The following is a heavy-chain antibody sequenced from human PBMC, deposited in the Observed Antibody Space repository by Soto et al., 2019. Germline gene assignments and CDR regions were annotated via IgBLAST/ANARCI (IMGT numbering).Heavy chain of an antibody. CDR3: ARQEIVLMMYDY. Sequence: PSETLSLTCTVSGASIMSSSYYWGWIRQPPGKGLEWIGNIYYTGTTYYNPSLKSRVTISVDKSKNQLSLRLSSVTAADTAVYYCARQEIVLMMYDYWGRGTLVTVSS. J-gene: IGHJ4*02. CDR2: IYYTGTT. CDR1: GASIMSSSYY. V-gene: IGHV4-39*01. D-gene: IGHD2-8*01.